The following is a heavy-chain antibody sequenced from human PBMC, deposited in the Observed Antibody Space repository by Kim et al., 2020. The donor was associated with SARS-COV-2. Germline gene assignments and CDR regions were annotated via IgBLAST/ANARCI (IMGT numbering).Heavy chain of an antibody. V-gene: IGHV4-34*01. J-gene: IGHJ4*02. CDR3: ARPSRPVPHFNY. D-gene: IGHD6-6*01. CDR2: INHTGST. CDR1: GGSFSGYF. Sequence: SETLSLTCAGSGGSFSGYFWSWIRQSPGKGLEWIGEINHTGSTNYNPSLKSRATISVDTSKNQFSLRLTSVTAADTAVYYCARPSRPVPHFNYWGQGTL.